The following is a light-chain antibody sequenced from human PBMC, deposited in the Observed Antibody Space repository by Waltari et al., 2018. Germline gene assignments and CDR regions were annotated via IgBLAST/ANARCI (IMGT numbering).Light chain of an antibody. J-gene: IGKJ1*01. CDR1: QSLLHSAVNKSY. V-gene: IGKV4-1*01. CDR2: WAS. Sequence: DIVMTQSPDSLAVPLGERVTFNCRSSQSLLHSAVNKSYLAWFQQKSGQSPKLLIYWASAREYWVPDRFIGGGSGTDFTLTISRLQPEDVAIYYCLQYYGIPQTFGQGTKEEI. CDR3: LQYYGIPQT.